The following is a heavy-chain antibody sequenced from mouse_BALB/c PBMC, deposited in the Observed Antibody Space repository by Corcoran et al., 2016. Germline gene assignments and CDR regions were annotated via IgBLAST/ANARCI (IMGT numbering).Heavy chain of an antibody. CDR3: ARRDYGSRPFDY. CDR2: INTHSGVP. V-gene: IGHV9-4*02. J-gene: IGHJ2*01. Sequence: QIQLVQSGPELKKPGETVRISCKASGYTFTTAGMQWVQKMPGKGLKWIGWINTHSGVPKYAEDFKGRFAFSLENSASTAYLQISNLKNEDTATYFCARRDYGSRPFDYWGQGTTLTVSS. D-gene: IGHD1-1*01. CDR1: GYTFTTAG.